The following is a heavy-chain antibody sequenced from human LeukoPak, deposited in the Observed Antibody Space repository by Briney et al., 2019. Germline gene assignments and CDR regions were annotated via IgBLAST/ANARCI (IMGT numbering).Heavy chain of an antibody. J-gene: IGHJ4*02. CDR2: IDTDGSNT. CDR3: TRGGTTLDY. D-gene: IGHD1-7*01. V-gene: IGHV3-74*01. CDR1: GFTFSSYW. Sequence: PGGSLRLSCAASGFTFSSYWMHWDRQAPGKGLVWVSRIDTDGSNTAYADSVKGRFTISRDNAKNTLYLQMNSLRAEDTAVYYCTRGGTTLDYWGQGTLVTVSS.